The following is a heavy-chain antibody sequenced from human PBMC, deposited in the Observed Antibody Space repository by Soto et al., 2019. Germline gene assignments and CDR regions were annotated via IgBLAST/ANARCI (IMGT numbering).Heavy chain of an antibody. CDR2: ISPRDGST. V-gene: IGHV1-46*01. Sequence: QVQLVQSGAEVKKSGASVKVSCQASGYTFITYALDWVRQAPGQGLEWMGIISPRDGSTTYAQKFQGRVTMTRDTSTGTLYMELSSLRSDDTAVYYCARGGGTLDYWGQGTLITVSS. CDR3: ARGGGTLDY. CDR1: GYTFITYA. J-gene: IGHJ4*02.